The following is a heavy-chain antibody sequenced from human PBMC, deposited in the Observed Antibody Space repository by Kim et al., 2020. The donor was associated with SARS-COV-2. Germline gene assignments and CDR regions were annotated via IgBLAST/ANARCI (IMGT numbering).Heavy chain of an antibody. CDR2: INHSGST. J-gene: IGHJ4*02. Sequence: SETLSLTCAVYGGSFSGYYWSWIRQPPGKGLEWIGEINHSGSTNYNPSLKSRVTISVDTSKNQFSLKLSSVTAADTAVYYCARGKTSNWSIAARRGFDYWGQGTLVTVSS. D-gene: IGHD6-6*01. V-gene: IGHV4-34*01. CDR3: ARGKTSNWSIAARRGFDY. CDR1: GGSFSGYY.